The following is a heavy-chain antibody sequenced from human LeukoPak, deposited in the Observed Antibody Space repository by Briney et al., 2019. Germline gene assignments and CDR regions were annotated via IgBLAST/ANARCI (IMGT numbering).Heavy chain of an antibody. J-gene: IGHJ4*02. CDR2: IRYDGSNK. Sequence: PGGSLRLSCAASGFTFSSYGMHWVRQAPGKGLEWVAFIRYDGSNKYYADSVKGRFTISRDNSKNTLYLQMNSLRAEDTAVYYCAKVEGAARPFDYWGQGTLVTASS. V-gene: IGHV3-30*02. CDR1: GFTFSSYG. CDR3: AKVEGAARPFDY. D-gene: IGHD6-6*01.